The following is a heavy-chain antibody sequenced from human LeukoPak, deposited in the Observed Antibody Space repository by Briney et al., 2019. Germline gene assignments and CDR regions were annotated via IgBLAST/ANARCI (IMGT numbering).Heavy chain of an antibody. V-gene: IGHV3-23*01. CDR1: GFTFSSYA. CDR3: AKDRKQFSLDY. J-gene: IGHJ4*02. Sequence: GGSLRLSCAASGFTFSSYAMSWVRQAPGKGLEWVSAISGSGGSTYSAASVQGRFTISRDNSKNTLYLQMNSLRAEDTAVYYCAKDRKQFSLDYWGQGTLVTVSS. CDR2: ISGSGGST. D-gene: IGHD6-19*01.